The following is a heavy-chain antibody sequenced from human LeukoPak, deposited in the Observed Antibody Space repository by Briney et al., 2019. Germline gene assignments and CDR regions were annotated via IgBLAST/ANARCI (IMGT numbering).Heavy chain of an antibody. CDR3: ARSYYDILTGYSTAFNWFDP. V-gene: IGHV4-4*07. D-gene: IGHD3-9*01. CDR2: ISTSGST. J-gene: IGHJ5*02. Sequence: SETLSLTCTVSGGSISSYYWSWIRQPAGKGLEWIGRISTSGSTNYNPSLKSRVTMSVDTSKNQFSLKLSSVTAADTAVYYCARSYYDILTGYSTAFNWFDPWGQGTLVTVSS. CDR1: GGSISSYY.